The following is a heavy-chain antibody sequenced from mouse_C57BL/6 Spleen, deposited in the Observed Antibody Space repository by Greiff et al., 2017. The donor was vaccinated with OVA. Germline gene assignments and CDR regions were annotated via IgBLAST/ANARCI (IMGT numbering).Heavy chain of an antibody. CDR1: GYTFTDYY. CDR3: ARRGPTVVRYWYFDV. D-gene: IGHD1-1*01. Sequence: EVKLQQSGPELVKPGASVKISCKASGYTFTDYYMNWVKQSHGKSLEWIGDINPNNGGTSYNQKFKGKATLTVDKSSSTAYMELRSLTSEDSAVYYCARRGPTVVRYWYFDVWGTGTTVTVSS. J-gene: IGHJ1*03. CDR2: INPNNGGT. V-gene: IGHV1-26*01.